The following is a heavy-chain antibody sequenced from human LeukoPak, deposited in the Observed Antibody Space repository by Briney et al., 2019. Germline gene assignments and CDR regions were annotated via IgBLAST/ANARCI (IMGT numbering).Heavy chain of an antibody. CDR3: ARWLATLPKMFDP. J-gene: IGHJ5*02. CDR2: ISYSGTT. V-gene: IGHV4-34*01. D-gene: IGHD3-22*01. CDR1: GGSISSYY. Sequence: SETLSLTCTVSGGSISSYYWSWIRQPPGKGLEWIGEISYSGTTNYNPSLKSRITISADTSKNHFSLELRSVTAADTAVYYCARWLATLPKMFDPWGQGTLVTVSS.